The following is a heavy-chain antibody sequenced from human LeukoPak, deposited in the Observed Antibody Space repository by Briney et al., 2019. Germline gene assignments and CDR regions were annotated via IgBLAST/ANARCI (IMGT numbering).Heavy chain of an antibody. J-gene: IGHJ4*01. V-gene: IGHV4-4*02. Sequence: PSETLSLTCAVSGGSISSSNWWRWVRQPPGKGLEWIGEIYHSGSTNYNPSPKSRVTISVDKSKNQFSLKLSSVTAADTAVYYCARDLYDGYKQIDDYWGHGTLVTVSS. D-gene: IGHD5-24*01. CDR3: ARDLYDGYKQIDDY. CDR2: IYHSGST. CDR1: GGSISSSNW.